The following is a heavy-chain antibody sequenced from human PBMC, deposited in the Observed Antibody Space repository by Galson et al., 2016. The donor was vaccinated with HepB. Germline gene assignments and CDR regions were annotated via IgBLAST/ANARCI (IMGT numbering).Heavy chain of an antibody. Sequence: SLRLSCAASRFTFHDAWMSWVRQAPGKGLEWVGRVKSGNYGAATDYAAPVKGRFIISRDDSTNTVYLHMNSLKTEDTAVYHCTFPSQAAPRSTSIDYWGRGTLVTVSS. CDR1: RFTFHDAW. CDR3: TFPSQAAPRSTSIDY. J-gene: IGHJ4*02. V-gene: IGHV3-15*01. CDR2: VKSGNYGAAT. D-gene: IGHD6-13*01.